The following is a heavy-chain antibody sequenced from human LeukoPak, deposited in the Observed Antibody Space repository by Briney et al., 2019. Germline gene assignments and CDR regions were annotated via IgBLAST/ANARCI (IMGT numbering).Heavy chain of an antibody. CDR3: AKDTAIQFLEPAF. Sequence: GGSLRLSCAASGFTFNTHGMHWVRQAPGKGLEWLAAIWFDGSVKHYSDAVKGRFTISRDNSLNTLYLQMNSLRVEDTAVYYCAKDTAIQFLEPAFWGQGTLVTVSS. CDR2: IWFDGSVK. D-gene: IGHD3-3*01. CDR1: GFTFNTHG. V-gene: IGHV3-33*06. J-gene: IGHJ4*02.